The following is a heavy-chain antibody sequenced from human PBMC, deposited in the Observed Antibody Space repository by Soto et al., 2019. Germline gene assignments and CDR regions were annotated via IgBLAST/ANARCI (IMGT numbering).Heavy chain of an antibody. CDR3: ARDIVLMVYSTEGGMDV. CDR2: VNPNSGGT. Sequence: ASVKVSCKASGYTFTGYYMHWVRQAPGQGLEWMGWVNPNSGGTNYAQKFQGRVTMTRDTSISTAYMELSRLRSDDTAVYYCARDIVLMVYSTEGGMDVWGQGTTVTVSS. V-gene: IGHV1-2*02. J-gene: IGHJ6*02. CDR1: GYTFTGYY. D-gene: IGHD2-8*01.